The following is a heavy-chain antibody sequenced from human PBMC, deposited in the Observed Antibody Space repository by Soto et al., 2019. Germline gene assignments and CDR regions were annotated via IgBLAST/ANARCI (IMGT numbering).Heavy chain of an antibody. V-gene: IGHV3-7*01. D-gene: IGHD2-2*01. CDR3: ARGRGCSTGCHNFDY. Sequence: EVQLVESGGGLVQPGGSLRLSCAASGFTFSSYWMSWVRQAPGKGLEWVANIKQDGSEKYYVDSVKGRFTISRDNAKKSLYLQMNSLRAEDTAVYYCARGRGCSTGCHNFDYWGQRTLVTVS. CDR2: IKQDGSEK. J-gene: IGHJ4*02. CDR1: GFTFSSYW.